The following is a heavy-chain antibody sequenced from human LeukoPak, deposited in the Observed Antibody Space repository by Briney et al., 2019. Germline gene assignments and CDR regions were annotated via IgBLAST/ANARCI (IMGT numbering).Heavy chain of an antibody. D-gene: IGHD3-10*01. J-gene: IGHJ4*02. CDR1: GFTFSSYT. CDR2: IGSSSTYI. CDR3: ARGPSRVRGVLLYYFDY. Sequence: GGSLRLSCAASGFTFSSYTMNWVRQAPGKGLEWVSSIGSSSTYIHYADSVKGRFIVSRDNAKNSLYLQMNSLRAEDTAVYYCARGPSRVRGVLLYYFDYWGQGTLVTVSS. V-gene: IGHV3-21*04.